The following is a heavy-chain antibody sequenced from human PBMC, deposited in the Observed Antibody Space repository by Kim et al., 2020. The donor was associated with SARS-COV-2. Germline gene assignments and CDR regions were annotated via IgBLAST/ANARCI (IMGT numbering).Heavy chain of an antibody. V-gene: IGHV1-46*01. Sequence: ASVKVSCKASGYTFTGYYMHWVRQAPGQGLEWMGVINPSGGRTSYAQKFQGRVTMTRDTSTSTVFMELSSLRSEDTAVYYCARKRDWGNYFDYWGQGTPVTVSS. J-gene: IGHJ4*02. D-gene: IGHD3-16*01. CDR2: INPSGGRT. CDR3: ARKRDWGNYFDY. CDR1: GYTFTGYY.